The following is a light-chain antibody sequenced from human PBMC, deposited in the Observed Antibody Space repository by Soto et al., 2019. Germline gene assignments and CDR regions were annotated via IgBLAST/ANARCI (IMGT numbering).Light chain of an antibody. CDR3: QQYAGPPTT. Sequence: EIVLTQSPATLSLSPGGRATLSCRASQSVSMHLAWYQQKPGQAPRLLIYDTSNRATGIPDRFSGGGSGTDFTLTISRLEPEDFAVYFCQQYAGPPTTFGQGTRLEIK. J-gene: IGKJ5*01. CDR2: DTS. CDR1: QSVSMH. V-gene: IGKV3-11*01.